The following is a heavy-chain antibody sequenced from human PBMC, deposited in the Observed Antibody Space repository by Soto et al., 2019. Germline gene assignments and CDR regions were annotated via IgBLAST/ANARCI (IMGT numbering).Heavy chain of an antibody. D-gene: IGHD2-15*01. V-gene: IGHV4-34*01. CDR2: INHSGST. CDR3: ARGKLGYCSGGSCYPLPYEFDY. CDR1: GGSFSGYY. Sequence: SETLSLTCAVYGGSFSGYYWSWIRQPPGKGLEWIGEINHSGSTNYNPSLKSRVTISVDTSKNQFSLKLSSVTAADTAVYYCARGKLGYCSGGSCYPLPYEFDYWGQGTLVTVSS. J-gene: IGHJ4*02.